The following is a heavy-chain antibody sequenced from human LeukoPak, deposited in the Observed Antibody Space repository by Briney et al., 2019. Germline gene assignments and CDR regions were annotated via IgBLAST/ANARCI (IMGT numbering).Heavy chain of an antibody. D-gene: IGHD4-17*01. Sequence: GGSLRLSCAASGFTFSSYEMNWVRQAPGKGLEWVSYISSSGSTIYYADSVKGRFTISRDNAKNSLYLQMNSLRAEDTAVYYCARHGTSDYGDCVTFDYWGQGTLVTVSS. CDR2: ISSSGSTI. V-gene: IGHV3-48*03. CDR3: ARHGTSDYGDCVTFDY. J-gene: IGHJ4*02. CDR1: GFTFSSYE.